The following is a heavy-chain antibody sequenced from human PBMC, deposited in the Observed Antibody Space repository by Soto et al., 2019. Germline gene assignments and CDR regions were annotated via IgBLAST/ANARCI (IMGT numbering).Heavy chain of an antibody. CDR2: ISAYNGNT. D-gene: IGHD1-26*01. V-gene: IGHV1-18*01. CDR3: ARDAAVGLFDY. Sequence: QVQLVQSGAEVKKPGASVKVSCKASGYTFTSYGISWVRQAPGQGLEWMGWISAYNGNTNYAQKLQGRVTRPTDTPTSTAYTELRSLRSDDTAVYYCARDAAVGLFDYWGQGTLVTVSS. CDR1: GYTFTSYG. J-gene: IGHJ4*02.